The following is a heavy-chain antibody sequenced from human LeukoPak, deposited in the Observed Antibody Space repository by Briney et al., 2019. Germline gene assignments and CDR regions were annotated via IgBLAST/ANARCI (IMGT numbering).Heavy chain of an antibody. J-gene: IGHJ4*02. Sequence: GGSLRLSCAASGFTFSSYDMHWVRQATGKGLEWVSAIGTAGDTYYPGSVKGRFTISRENAKNSLYLQMNSLRAGDTAVYYCARDSGYGDYSSFDYWGQGTLVTVSS. D-gene: IGHD4-17*01. CDR2: IGTAGDT. V-gene: IGHV3-13*01. CDR3: ARDSGYGDYSSFDY. CDR1: GFTFSSYD.